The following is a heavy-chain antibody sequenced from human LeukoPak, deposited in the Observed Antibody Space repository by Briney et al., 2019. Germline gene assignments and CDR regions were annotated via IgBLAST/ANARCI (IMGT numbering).Heavy chain of an antibody. V-gene: IGHV3-69-1*02. CDR1: GFTFSDYY. Sequence: GGSLRLSCAASGFTFSDYYMNWIRKAPGQGLEWVSYITSAGTIYNADSVTGRFTISRDNAKNSLYLPMNSLRAEDTAVYYCAELGITMIGGVWGKGTTVTISS. CDR2: ITSAGTI. J-gene: IGHJ6*04. CDR3: AELGITMIGGV. D-gene: IGHD3-10*02.